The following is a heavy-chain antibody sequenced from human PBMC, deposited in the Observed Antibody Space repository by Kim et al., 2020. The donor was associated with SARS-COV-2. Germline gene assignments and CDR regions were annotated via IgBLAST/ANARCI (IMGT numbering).Heavy chain of an antibody. CDR2: ISAYNGNT. CDR1: GHTFTSYG. CDR3: ARDLMVRGSDYYYYGMDV. D-gene: IGHD3-10*01. V-gene: IGHV1-18*04. Sequence: ASVKVSCKASGHTFTSYGISWVRQAPGQGLEWMGWISAYNGNTNYAQKLQGRVTMTTDTSTSTAYMELRSLRSDDTAVYYCARDLMVRGSDYYYYGMDVWGQGTTVTVSS. J-gene: IGHJ6*02.